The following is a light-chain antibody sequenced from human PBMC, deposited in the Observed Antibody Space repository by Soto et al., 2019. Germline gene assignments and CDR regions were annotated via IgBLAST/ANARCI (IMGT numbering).Light chain of an antibody. J-gene: IGLJ1*01. V-gene: IGLV1-40*01. CDR2: GNN. Sequence: QSALTQPPSVSGAPGQRVTISCTGSSSNIGAGYDVHWYQQLPGTAPKLLIYGNNNRPSGVPDRFSGSKSGTSASLAITGLLPEDEADYYCQSHDTSLSGSRVFGTGNKVTVL. CDR1: SSNIGAGYD. CDR3: QSHDTSLSGSRV.